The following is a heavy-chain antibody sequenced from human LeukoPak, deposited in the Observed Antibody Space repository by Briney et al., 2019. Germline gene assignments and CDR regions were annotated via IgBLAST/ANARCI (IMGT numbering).Heavy chain of an antibody. V-gene: IGHV1-69*01. CDR3: ARSLKEVYHYYMTS. Sequence: ASVKASCKASGGTFSYYAISWVRQAPGQGLEWMGGIIPMFGTANYAQKFQGRVTITADEPTSTAYMELSSLRSEDTAIYYCARSLKEVYHYYMTSGAKGPRSPSP. CDR2: IIPMFGTA. CDR1: GGTFSYYA. J-gene: IGHJ6*03.